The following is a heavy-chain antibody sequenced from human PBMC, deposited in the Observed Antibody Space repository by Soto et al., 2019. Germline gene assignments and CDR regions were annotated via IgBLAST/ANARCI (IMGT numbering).Heavy chain of an antibody. Sequence: GGSLRLSCAASGFTFDDYAMHWVRQAPGKGLEWVSGISWNSGSIGYADSVKGRFTISRDNAKNSLYLQMNSLRAEDTALYYCAKDLSNTTSDYYYYYTDVWGKGTTVTVSS. CDR2: ISWNSGSI. D-gene: IGHD4-4*01. CDR1: GFTFDDYA. CDR3: AKDLSNTTSDYYYYYTDV. V-gene: IGHV3-9*01. J-gene: IGHJ6*03.